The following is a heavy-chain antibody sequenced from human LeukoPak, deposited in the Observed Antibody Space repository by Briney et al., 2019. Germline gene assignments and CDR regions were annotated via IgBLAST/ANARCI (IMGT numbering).Heavy chain of an antibody. V-gene: IGHV3-64*01. CDR3: ARDLYSSGWAVDY. D-gene: IGHD6-19*01. CDR1: GFTFSSYA. CDR2: ISSNGGST. Sequence: GGSLRLSCAASGFTFSSYAMHWVRQAPGKGLEYVSAISSNGGSTYYANSVKGRFTISRDNSKNTLYLQMGSRRAEDMAVYYCARDLYSSGWAVDYWGQGTLVTVSS. J-gene: IGHJ4*02.